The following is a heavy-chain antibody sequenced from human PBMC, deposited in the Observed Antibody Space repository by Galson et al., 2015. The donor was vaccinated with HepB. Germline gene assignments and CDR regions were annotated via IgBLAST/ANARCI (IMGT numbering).Heavy chain of an antibody. CDR2: INPSDGST. V-gene: IGHV1-46*01. J-gene: IGHJ4*02. CDR3: ARGFGGDADFDY. D-gene: IGHD3-10*01. CDR1: GYTLLSYY. Sequence: SVKVSCKASGYTLLSYYMHWVRQAPGQGLEWMGMINPSDGSTSYAQTFQSRVAMTRDTSTSTVYMELSSLRSEDTAVYYCARGFGGDADFDYWGQGTLVIVSS.